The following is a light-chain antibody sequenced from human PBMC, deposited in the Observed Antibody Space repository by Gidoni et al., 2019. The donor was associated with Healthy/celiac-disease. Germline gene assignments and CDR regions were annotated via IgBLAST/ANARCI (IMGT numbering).Light chain of an antibody. CDR1: QSISSY. V-gene: IGKV1-39*01. CDR3: QQSYSTPPS. CDR2: AAS. Sequence: IQLPQSPSSLSASVGDRVTITCRASQSISSYLNWYQQKPGKAPKLLIYAASSLQSGVPSRFSGSGSGTEFTLTISRLQPEDLATYYCQQSYSTPPSFXQXTKLEIK. J-gene: IGKJ2*03.